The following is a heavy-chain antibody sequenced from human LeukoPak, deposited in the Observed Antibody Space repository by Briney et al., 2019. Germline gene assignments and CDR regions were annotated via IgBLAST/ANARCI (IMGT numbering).Heavy chain of an antibody. CDR2: IYHSGST. V-gene: IGHV4-39*07. J-gene: IGHJ3*02. Sequence: PSETLSLTCTVSGGSISSSSYYWGWIRQPPGKGLEWIGSIYHSGSTYYNPSLKSRVTISVDTSKNQFSLKLSSVTAADTAVYYCVLSPDAFDIWGQGTMVTVSS. CDR3: VLSPDAFDI. CDR1: GGSISSSSYY.